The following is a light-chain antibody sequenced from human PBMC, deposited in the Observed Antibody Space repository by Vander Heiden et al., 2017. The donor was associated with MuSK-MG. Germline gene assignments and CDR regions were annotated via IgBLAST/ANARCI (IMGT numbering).Light chain of an antibody. CDR1: KLGDKY. Sequence: SYELTPPPSVSVSPGQTASITCSGDKLGDKYACWYQQKPDQSPVLVIYQDSKRPSGIPERFAGSNSGNTATLTISGTQAMDEADYYCQAWDSSTGVFGGGTKLTAL. V-gene: IGLV3-1*01. CDR3: QAWDSSTGV. J-gene: IGLJ2*01. CDR2: QDS.